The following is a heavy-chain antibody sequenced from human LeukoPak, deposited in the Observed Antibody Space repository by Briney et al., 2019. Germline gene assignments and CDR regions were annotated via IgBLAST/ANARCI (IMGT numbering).Heavy chain of an antibody. J-gene: IGHJ4*02. CDR2: IRSKANSYAT. Sequence: GGSLRLSFAASGFTFSGSAMHWVRQASGKGLEWVGRIRSKANSYATAYAASVKGRFTISRDDSKNTAYLQMNSLKTEDTAVYYCTRGEQQLYYWGQGTLVTVSS. V-gene: IGHV3-73*01. CDR3: TRGEQQLYY. D-gene: IGHD6-13*01. CDR1: GFTFSGSA.